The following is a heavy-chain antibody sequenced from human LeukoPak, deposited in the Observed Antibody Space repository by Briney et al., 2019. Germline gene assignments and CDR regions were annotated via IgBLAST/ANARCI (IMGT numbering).Heavy chain of an antibody. CDR2: IIPIFGTA. CDR1: GGTFSSYA. Sequence: ASVKVSCKASGGTFSSYAISWVRQAPGQGLEWMGGIIPIFGTANYAQKFQGRVTITTDESTSSAYMELSSLRSEDTAVYYCARDRYCYYYGMDVWGQGTTVTVSS. J-gene: IGHJ6*02. V-gene: IGHV1-69*05. CDR3: ARDRYCYYYGMDV.